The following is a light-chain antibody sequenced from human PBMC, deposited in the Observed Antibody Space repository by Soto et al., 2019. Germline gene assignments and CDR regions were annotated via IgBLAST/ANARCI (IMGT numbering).Light chain of an antibody. Sequence: EIELTQSPATLSLSPGERATLSCRASQNINNWLAWYQQKPGQTPRLLIYDASTRATDIPARFSGSGSGTDFTPTISGLEPEDFAVYYCQQRVTWPGTFGGGTKVEIK. CDR1: QNINNW. V-gene: IGKV3-11*01. CDR3: QQRVTWPGT. CDR2: DAS. J-gene: IGKJ4*01.